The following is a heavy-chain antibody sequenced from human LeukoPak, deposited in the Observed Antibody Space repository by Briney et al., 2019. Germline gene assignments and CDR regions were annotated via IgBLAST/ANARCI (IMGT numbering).Heavy chain of an antibody. D-gene: IGHD5-12*01. CDR3: ARHDYPDGEHGMDV. J-gene: IGHJ6*02. V-gene: IGHV4-59*08. Sequence: SETLSLTCTVSGGSISSYYWSWIRQPPGKGLEWIGYIYYSGSTNYNPSLKSRVTISVDTSKNQFSLKLSSVTAADTAVYYCARHDYPDGEHGMDVWGQGTTVAVSS. CDR2: IYYSGST. CDR1: GGSISSYY.